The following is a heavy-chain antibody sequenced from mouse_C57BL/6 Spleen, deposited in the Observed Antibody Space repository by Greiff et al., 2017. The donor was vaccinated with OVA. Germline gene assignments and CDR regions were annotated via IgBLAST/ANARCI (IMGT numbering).Heavy chain of an antibody. CDR1: GYTFTSYW. Sequence: VQLQQPGAELVRPGTSVKLSCKASGYTFTSYWMHWVKQRPGQGLEWIGVIDPSDSYTNYNQKFKGKATLTVDTSSSTAYMQLSSLTSEDSAVYYCASPITTVYYWYFDVWGTGTTVTVSS. D-gene: IGHD1-1*01. CDR3: ASPITTVYYWYFDV. J-gene: IGHJ1*03. V-gene: IGHV1-59*01. CDR2: IDPSDSYT.